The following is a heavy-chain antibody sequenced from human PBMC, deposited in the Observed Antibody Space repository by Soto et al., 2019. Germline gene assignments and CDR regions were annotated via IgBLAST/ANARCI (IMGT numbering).Heavy chain of an antibody. CDR2: IKQDGSEK. CDR3: ASSPTLSHFDY. V-gene: IGHV3-7*01. CDR1: GFTFSSYW. J-gene: IGHJ4*02. Sequence: XGSLRLSCAASGFTFSSYWMSWVRQAPGKGLEWVANIKQDGSEKYYVDSVKGRFTISRDNAKNSLYLQMNSLRAEDTAVYYCASSPTLSHFDYWGQGTLVTVSS.